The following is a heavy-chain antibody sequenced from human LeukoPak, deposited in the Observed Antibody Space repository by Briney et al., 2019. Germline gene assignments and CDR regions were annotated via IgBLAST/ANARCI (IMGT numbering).Heavy chain of an antibody. CDR2: ISGSGGST. CDR1: GFTFSNAW. J-gene: IGHJ1*01. V-gene: IGHV3-23*01. CDR3: ATRSYYDSSGYYPGPEYFQH. Sequence: GGSLRPSCAASGFTFSNAWMSWVRQAPGKGLEWVSAISGSGGSTYYADSVKGRFTISRDNSKNTLYLQMNSLRAEDTAVYYCATRSYYDSSGYYPGPEYFQHWGQGTLVTVSS. D-gene: IGHD3-22*01.